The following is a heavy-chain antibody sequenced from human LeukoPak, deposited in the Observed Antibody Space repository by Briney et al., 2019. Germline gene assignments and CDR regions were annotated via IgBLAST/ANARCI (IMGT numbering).Heavy chain of an antibody. J-gene: IGHJ6*03. Sequence: RASVKVSCKASGYTFTSYYMHWVRQAPGQGLEWMGIINPSGGSTSYAQKFQGRVTMTRDTSTSTVYMELSSLRSEDTAVYYCARAGWFGELKSVPKYYYYYMDVWGKGTTVTVSS. V-gene: IGHV1-46*01. CDR1: GYTFTSYY. D-gene: IGHD3-10*01. CDR3: ARAGWFGELKSVPKYYYYYMDV. CDR2: INPSGGST.